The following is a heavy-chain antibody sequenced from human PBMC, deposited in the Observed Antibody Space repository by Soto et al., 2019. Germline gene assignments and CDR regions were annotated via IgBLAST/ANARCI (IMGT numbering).Heavy chain of an antibody. V-gene: IGHV4-30-2*03. D-gene: IGHD5-12*01. Sequence: LSLTCAVSGGSISSGGYSWSWIRQPPGKGLEWIGYIYHSGSTCYTPSLKSRVTMSVDTSNNQFSLKLSSVTAADTAVYYCVRHAQWIIRAYWGQGSLVTVSS. J-gene: IGHJ4*02. CDR1: GGSISSGGYS. CDR3: VRHAQWIIRAY. CDR2: IYHSGST.